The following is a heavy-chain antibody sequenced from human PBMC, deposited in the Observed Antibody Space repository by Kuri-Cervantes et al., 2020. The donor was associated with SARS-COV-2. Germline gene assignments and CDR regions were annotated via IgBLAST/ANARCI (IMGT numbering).Heavy chain of an antibody. CDR1: GFTFSSYA. V-gene: IGHV3-21*01. CDR2: ISSSSSYI. D-gene: IGHD3-3*01. Sequence: GGSLRLSCAASGFTFSSYAMSWVRQAPGKGLEWVSSISSSSSYIYYADSVKGRFTISRDNAKNSLYLQMNSLRAEDTAVYYCAREDYDFWRSPYYYYMDVWGKGTTVTVSS. J-gene: IGHJ6*03. CDR3: AREDYDFWRSPYYYYMDV.